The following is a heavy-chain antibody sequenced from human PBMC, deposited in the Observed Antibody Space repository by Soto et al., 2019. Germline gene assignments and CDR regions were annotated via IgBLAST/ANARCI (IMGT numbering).Heavy chain of an antibody. Sequence: QVQLVESGGCVVQPGRSLRLSCVASGFTFSSYGTHWVRQAPGKGLEWVAIISYDGSNTYYADSVKGRFTISRDNSKNTLYLQMNSLRAEDTSVYYCAKEGGLSGSYYISSSYYFDYWGQGTLVTVSS. CDR3: AKEGGLSGSYYISSSYYFDY. D-gene: IGHD1-26*01. CDR2: ISYDGSNT. J-gene: IGHJ4*02. CDR1: GFTFSSYG. V-gene: IGHV3-30*18.